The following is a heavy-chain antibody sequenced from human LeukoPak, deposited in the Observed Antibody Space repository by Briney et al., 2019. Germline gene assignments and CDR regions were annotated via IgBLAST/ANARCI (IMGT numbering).Heavy chain of an antibody. CDR3: AKSGKDRYSGTYERSAYYYYYYGMDV. CDR1: GFTFRTHD. J-gene: IGHJ6*02. V-gene: IGHV3-30*18. CDR2: ISHDGGNK. D-gene: IGHD1-26*01. Sequence: GGSLRLSCAASGFTFRTHDMHWVRQAPGKGLEWVAVISHDGGNKYYADSVKGRFTISRDNSKNTVYLQTNSLRAEDTAVYYCAKSGKDRYSGTYERSAYYYYYYGMDVWGQGTTVTVSS.